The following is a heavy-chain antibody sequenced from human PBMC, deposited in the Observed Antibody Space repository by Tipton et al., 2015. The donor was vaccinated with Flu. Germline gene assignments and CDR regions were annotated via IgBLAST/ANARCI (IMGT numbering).Heavy chain of an antibody. CDR1: GGSFSGYY. V-gene: IGHV4-34*01. CDR3: AGLRREELYYDTRGLLD. CDR2: IDHSGTT. J-gene: IGHJ1*01. Sequence: TLSLTCVVHGGSFSGYYWSWIRRSPGKRLEWIGEIDHSGTTNYSPSLKSRVTISRDTSKIQFSLNMGSVTAADTAVYYCAGLRREELYYDTRGLLDWGQGTLVAVSS. D-gene: IGHD3-22*01.